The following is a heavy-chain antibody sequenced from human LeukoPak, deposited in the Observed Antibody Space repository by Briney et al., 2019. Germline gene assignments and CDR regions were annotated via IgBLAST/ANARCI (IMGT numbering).Heavy chain of an antibody. CDR2: IYYSGST. D-gene: IGHD6-6*01. Sequence: PSETLSLTCTVSGGPISSYYWSWIRQPPGKGLEWIGYIYYSGSTNYNPSLKSRVTISVDTSKNQFSLKLSSVTAADTAVYYCARSIQAALTFDYWGQGTLVTVSS. V-gene: IGHV4-59*01. J-gene: IGHJ4*02. CDR1: GGPISSYY. CDR3: ARSIQAALTFDY.